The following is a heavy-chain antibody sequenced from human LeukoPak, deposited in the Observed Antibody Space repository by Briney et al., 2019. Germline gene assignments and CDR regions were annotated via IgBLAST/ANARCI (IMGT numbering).Heavy chain of an antibody. D-gene: IGHD6-13*01. Sequence: SETLSLTCTVSGGSIRSYYWSWIRQPPGKGLEWLGYIHYSGSTNYNPSHKSRVTISVDTSKNQFSLKLSSVTAADTALYYCARATAGTGYYFDYWGQGTLVTVSS. CDR3: ARATAGTGYYFDY. V-gene: IGHV4-59*01. CDR2: IHYSGST. J-gene: IGHJ4*02. CDR1: GGSIRSYY.